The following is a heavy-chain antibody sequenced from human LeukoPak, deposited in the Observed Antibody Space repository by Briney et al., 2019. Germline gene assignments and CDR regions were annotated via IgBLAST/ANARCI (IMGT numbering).Heavy chain of an antibody. CDR3: ARQAYDTGYDAFDI. V-gene: IGHV4-4*07. CDR1: GGSISSYC. CDR2: VYSSGST. D-gene: IGHD3-22*01. Sequence: PSETLSLTCTVSGGSISSYCWSWIRQPAGKGLEWIGRVYSSGSTNYNPSLKTRVTMSVDTSQNHLSLKLSSVTAADTAVYYCARQAYDTGYDAFDIWGQGTMVTVSS. J-gene: IGHJ3*02.